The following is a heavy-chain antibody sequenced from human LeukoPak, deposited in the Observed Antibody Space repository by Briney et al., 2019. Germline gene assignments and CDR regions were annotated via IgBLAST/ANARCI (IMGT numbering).Heavy chain of an antibody. V-gene: IGHV4-4*07. D-gene: IGHD6-19*01. CDR1: GASISSYY. Sequence: SETLSLTCTVPGASISSYYWSWIRQPAGKGLEWIGRIYASGSTNYNPSLKSRVTMSVDTSKNQFSLKLSSVTAADTAVYYCARRGSGWYYFDYWGQGTLVTVSS. CDR3: ARRGSGWYYFDY. CDR2: IYASGST. J-gene: IGHJ4*02.